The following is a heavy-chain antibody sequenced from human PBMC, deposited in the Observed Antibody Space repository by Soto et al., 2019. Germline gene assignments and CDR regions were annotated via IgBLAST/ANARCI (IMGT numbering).Heavy chain of an antibody. Sequence: SETLSLSWTVSGGSSSRSSYYWAWVRQPPGKGLEWIATIYNTGTAYYNPSLRSRVTISVDTSMNQFSLKLSSVTAADTAVYYCARADSSGWLDYWGQGTLVTVSS. D-gene: IGHD6-19*01. CDR3: ARADSSGWLDY. J-gene: IGHJ4*02. CDR1: GGSSSRSSYY. CDR2: IYNTGTA. V-gene: IGHV4-39*02.